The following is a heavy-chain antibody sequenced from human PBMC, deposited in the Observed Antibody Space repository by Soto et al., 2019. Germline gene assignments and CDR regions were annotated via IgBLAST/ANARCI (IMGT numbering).Heavy chain of an antibody. V-gene: IGHV4-30-4*01. Sequence: SETLSLTCTVSGGSISSGDYYWSWIRQPPGKGLEWIGYIYYSGSTYYNPSLKSRVTISVDTSKNQFSLKLSSVTAADTAVYYCARVRFLEWLFDYWGQGTLVTVSS. CDR3: ARVRFLEWLFDY. D-gene: IGHD3-3*01. J-gene: IGHJ4*02. CDR1: GGSISSGDYY. CDR2: IYYSGST.